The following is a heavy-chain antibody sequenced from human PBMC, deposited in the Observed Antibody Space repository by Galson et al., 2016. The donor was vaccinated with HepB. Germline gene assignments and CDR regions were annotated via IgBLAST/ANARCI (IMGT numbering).Heavy chain of an antibody. V-gene: IGHV3-30*18. CDR3: AKHSAAGTNGTVNWFDP. CDR1: GFTFSNYG. J-gene: IGHJ5*02. D-gene: IGHD2-8*01. Sequence: SLRLSCAASGFTFSNYGMHWVRQTPGKGLEWVAVISYDGSNEYYAESMRGRFTISRDNSKNTLYLQMNSLGAEDTAVYYCAKHSAAGTNGTVNWFDPWGQGTLVTVSA. CDR2: ISYDGSNE.